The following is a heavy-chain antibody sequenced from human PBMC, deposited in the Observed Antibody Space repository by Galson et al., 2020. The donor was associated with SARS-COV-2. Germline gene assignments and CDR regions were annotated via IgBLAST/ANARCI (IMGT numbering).Heavy chain of an antibody. CDR3: ARSSYYDNVWGINRYTYEALSL. Sequence: SVKVSCKPSGGTFTGFAISWVRQAPGQGLEWMGGIIPIPGIVTYAQDFQGRVTITADKFTTTASMELSSLRSEDTAIYYCARSSYYDNVWGINRYTYEALSLWGQGTMVAVSS. J-gene: IGHJ3*01. CDR2: IIPIPGIV. CDR1: GGTFTGFA. V-gene: IGHV1-69*10. D-gene: IGHD3-16*02.